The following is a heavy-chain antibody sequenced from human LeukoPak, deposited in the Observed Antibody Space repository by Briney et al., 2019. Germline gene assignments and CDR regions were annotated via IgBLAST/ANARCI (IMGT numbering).Heavy chain of an antibody. CDR2: IYHSGST. CDR3: ASLGRNYDSSGYL. V-gene: IGHV4-38-2*02. Sequence: PSETLSLTCTVSGYSISSGYYWGWIRQPPGKGLEWIGSIYHSGSTYYNPSLKSRVTISVDTSKNQFSLKLSSVTAADTAVYYCASLGRNYDSSGYLGGQGTLVTVSS. CDR1: GYSISSGYY. J-gene: IGHJ4*02. D-gene: IGHD3-22*01.